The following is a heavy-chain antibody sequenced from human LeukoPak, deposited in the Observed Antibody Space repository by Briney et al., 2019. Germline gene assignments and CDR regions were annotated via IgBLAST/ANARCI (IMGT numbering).Heavy chain of an antibody. D-gene: IGHD6-19*01. CDR2: IYPGDSDT. Sequence: GESLKISXKGSGYSFNSYWIGWVRQMPGKGLEWKGIIYPGDSDTRYSPSFQGQVTISADKSISTAYLQWSSLKASDTAMYYCARIGQWLVEFESDYWGQGTLVTVSS. V-gene: IGHV5-51*01. CDR3: ARIGQWLVEFESDY. CDR1: GYSFNSYW. J-gene: IGHJ4*02.